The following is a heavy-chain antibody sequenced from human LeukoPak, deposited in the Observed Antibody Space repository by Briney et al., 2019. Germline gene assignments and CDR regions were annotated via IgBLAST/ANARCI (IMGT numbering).Heavy chain of an antibody. Sequence: SCKASGYIFTDYYMHWVRQAPGKGLEWVAVISYDGSNKYYADSVKGRFTISRDNSKNTLYLQMNSLRAEDTAVYYCARDGGDWGQGTLVTVSS. CDR2: ISYDGSNK. CDR3: ARDGGD. J-gene: IGHJ4*02. D-gene: IGHD3-16*01. V-gene: IGHV3-30-3*01. CDR1: GYIFTDYY.